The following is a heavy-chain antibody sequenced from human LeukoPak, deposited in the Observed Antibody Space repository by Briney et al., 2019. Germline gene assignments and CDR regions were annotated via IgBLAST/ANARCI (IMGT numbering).Heavy chain of an antibody. J-gene: IGHJ4*02. CDR1: GGTFSSYA. CDR3: ARGVVYYGSGSPLYYLDS. V-gene: IGHV1-69*01. CDR2: IIPICGTA. D-gene: IGHD3-10*01. Sequence: ASVKVSCKASGGTFSSYAISWVRQAPRQGLEWMGGIIPICGTANYAQKFQGRVTITADESTSTAYMELSSLRSEDTAVYSCARGVVYYGSGSPLYYLDSWGQGSLVAVSS.